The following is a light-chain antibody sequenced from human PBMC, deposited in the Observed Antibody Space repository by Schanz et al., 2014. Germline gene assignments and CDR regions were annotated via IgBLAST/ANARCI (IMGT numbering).Light chain of an antibody. J-gene: IGKJ2*01. CDR1: QSVSSN. V-gene: IGKV3D-15*01. CDR3: QQYGSWPYT. CDR2: DAS. Sequence: EIVLTQSPGTLSVSPGERATLSCRASQSVSSNLAWYQQKPGQAPRLLIYDASGRATGIPARFSGSGSGTEFTLTISSLQSEDFAIYYCQQYGSWPYTFGQGTKLEI.